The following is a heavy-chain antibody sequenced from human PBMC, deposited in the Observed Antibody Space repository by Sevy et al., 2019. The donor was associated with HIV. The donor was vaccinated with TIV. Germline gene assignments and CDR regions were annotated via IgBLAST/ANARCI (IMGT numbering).Heavy chain of an antibody. CDR1: GFTFSSYS. CDR2: ISSSSSTI. D-gene: IGHD3-10*01. Sequence: GGSLRLSCAASGFTFSSYSMNWVRQAPGKGLEWVSYISSSSSTIYYADSVKGRFTISRDNAKNSLYLQMNSLRAEDTAVYYCARGPYYHGSGTLDYWGQGTLVTVSS. CDR3: ARGPYYHGSGTLDY. J-gene: IGHJ4*02. V-gene: IGHV3-48*01.